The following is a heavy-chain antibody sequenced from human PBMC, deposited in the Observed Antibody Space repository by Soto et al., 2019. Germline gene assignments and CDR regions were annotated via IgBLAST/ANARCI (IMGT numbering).Heavy chain of an antibody. V-gene: IGHV3-74*01. CDR3: ARDRDIVGASPLAY. CDR1: GFTFRGYW. J-gene: IGHJ4*02. Sequence: EVQLVESGGGLVQPGGSLRLSCAASGFTFRGYWMNWVRQAPGKGLGWVSHITTDGGSTNYADSVKGRFTISRDNAKDTLYLYMSSLRVDDTAVYYCARDRDIVGASPLAYWGQGTLVTVAS. CDR2: ITTDGGST. D-gene: IGHD1-26*01.